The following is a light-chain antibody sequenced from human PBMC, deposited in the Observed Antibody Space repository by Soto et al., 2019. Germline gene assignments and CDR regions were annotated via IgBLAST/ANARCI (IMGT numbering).Light chain of an antibody. J-gene: IGKJ4*01. V-gene: IGKV3-20*01. Sequence: EIVLTQSPGTLSLSPGERATLSCRASQSVSSSYLAWYQQKPGQAPSLLIYGASSRATGIPDRFSGSGSGTDFTLTISRLEPEDFAVEYCQQYGSSSLTFGGGTKVEIK. CDR2: GAS. CDR3: QQYGSSSLT. CDR1: QSVSSSY.